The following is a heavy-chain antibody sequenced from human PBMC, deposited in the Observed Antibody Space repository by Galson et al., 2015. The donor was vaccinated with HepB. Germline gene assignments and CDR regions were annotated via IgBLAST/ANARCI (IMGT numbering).Heavy chain of an antibody. CDR1: GFTFSSYG. CDR3: SRGSCFDP. V-gene: IGHV3-33*01. Sequence: SLRLSCAASGFTFSSYGMHWVRQAPGKGREWVAVIGYYGSNKYYADSVKGRFTISRDNSKNTLYLQINSLRAEDTAVYYCSRGSCFDPWGQGTLVTVSS. CDR2: IGYYGSNK. J-gene: IGHJ5*02.